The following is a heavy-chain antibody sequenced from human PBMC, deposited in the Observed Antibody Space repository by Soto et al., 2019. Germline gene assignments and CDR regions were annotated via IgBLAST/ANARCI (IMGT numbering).Heavy chain of an antibody. Sequence: PGGSLRLSCAASGFTFSTYGMRWARQAPGKGLEWVSGISGSGGATYHADSVKGRFTISRDNSKNTLYLQMNSLRAEDTAVYYCARFLGSAWYADFWGQGTLVTVSS. J-gene: IGHJ4*02. CDR2: ISGSGGAT. D-gene: IGHD1-26*01. CDR3: ARFLGSAWYADF. V-gene: IGHV3-23*01. CDR1: GFTFSTYG.